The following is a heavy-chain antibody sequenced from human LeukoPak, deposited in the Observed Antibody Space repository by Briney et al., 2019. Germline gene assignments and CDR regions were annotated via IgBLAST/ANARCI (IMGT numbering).Heavy chain of an antibody. J-gene: IGHJ5*02. Sequence: ASETLSLTCTVSGGSIGSSSFYWGWIRQPPGRGLEWIGSIYYTGSSYYNPSLKSRVTMSVDTSKNQFSLKLSSVTAADTAVYYCASITMLRGFVRWFDPWGQGTLVTVSS. D-gene: IGHD3-10*01. CDR2: IYYTGSS. CDR1: GGSIGSSSFY. CDR3: ASITMLRGFVRWFDP. V-gene: IGHV4-39*01.